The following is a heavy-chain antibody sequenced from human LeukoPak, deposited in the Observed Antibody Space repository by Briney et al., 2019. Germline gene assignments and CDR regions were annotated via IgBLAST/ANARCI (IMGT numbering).Heavy chain of an antibody. Sequence: GGSLRLSCAASGFTLSSTYMSWVRQAPGKGLQWVSTLYSGATTYDADSVRGRFTISRDNSKNTLYLQMNSLRAEDTAVYYCARITTIGYFESWGQGTLVTVSS. CDR2: LYSGATT. D-gene: IGHD3-22*01. CDR1: GFTLSSTY. V-gene: IGHV3-53*01. J-gene: IGHJ4*02. CDR3: ARITTIGYFES.